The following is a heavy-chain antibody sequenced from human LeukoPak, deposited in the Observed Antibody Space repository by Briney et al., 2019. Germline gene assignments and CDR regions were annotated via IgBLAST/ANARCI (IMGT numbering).Heavy chain of an antibody. CDR2: IYYSGST. CDR3: ARHRDILTGYRWFDP. D-gene: IGHD3-9*01. J-gene: IGHJ5*02. CDR1: GGSISSYY. Sequence: PSETLSLTCTVSGGSISSYYWSWIRQPPGKGLEWIGYIYYSGSTNYNPSLKSRVTISVDTSKNQFSLKLSSVTAADTAVYYCARHRDILTGYRWFDPWGQGALVTVPS. V-gene: IGHV4-59*08.